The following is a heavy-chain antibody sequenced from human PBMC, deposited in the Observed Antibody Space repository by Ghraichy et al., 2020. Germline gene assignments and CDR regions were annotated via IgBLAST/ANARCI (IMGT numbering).Heavy chain of an antibody. CDR2: ISSGSNYI. V-gene: IGHV3-21*01. Sequence: GGSLRLSCAASGFTFSSYSMCWVRQAPGKGLEWVSYISSGSNYIYYADSVKGRFTISRDNAKKSLYLQMNSLRAEDTAVYYCARGLSGASGSYSFKNWGQGTQVTVSS. D-gene: IGHD3-10*01. CDR1: GFTFSSYS. CDR3: ARGLSGASGSYSFKN. J-gene: IGHJ4*02.